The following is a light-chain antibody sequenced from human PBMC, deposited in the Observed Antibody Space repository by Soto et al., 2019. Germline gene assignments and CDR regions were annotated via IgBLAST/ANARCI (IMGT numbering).Light chain of an antibody. CDR1: NIGSKS. V-gene: IGLV3-21*04. CDR2: YNS. Sequence: SYELTQPPSVSVAPGKTAKITCGGNNIGSKSVHWYQQKPGQAPVLVIYYNSDRPSGIPERFSGSNSGNTATLTIRRVEAGDEADYYCQGWDGSSDHVVFGGGTKLTVL. CDR3: QGWDGSSDHVV. J-gene: IGLJ2*01.